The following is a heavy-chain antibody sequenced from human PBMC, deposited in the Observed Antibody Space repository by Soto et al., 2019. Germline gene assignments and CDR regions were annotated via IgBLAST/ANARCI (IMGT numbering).Heavy chain of an antibody. CDR2: INHSGST. CDR1: GGSFSGYY. CDR3: TRGRGTTGTTLRGWFYP. V-gene: IGHV4-34*01. J-gene: IGHJ5*02. Sequence: PSETLSLTCAVYGGSFSGYYWSWIRQPPGKGLEWIGEINHSGSTNYNPSLKSRVTISVDAPKNQFSLKLSSVTAADTAVYYCTRGRGTTGTTLRGWFYPWGQGTLVTVSS. D-gene: IGHD1-1*01.